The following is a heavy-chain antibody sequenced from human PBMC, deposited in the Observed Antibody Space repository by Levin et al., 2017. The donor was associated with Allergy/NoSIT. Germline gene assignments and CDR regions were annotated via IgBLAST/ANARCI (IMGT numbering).Heavy chain of an antibody. CDR2: IYSGGST. CDR3: ARYGVGTTVTQDWYFDL. CDR1: GFTVSSNY. J-gene: IGHJ2*01. Sequence: GESLKISCAASGFTVSSNYMSWVRQAPGKGLEWVSVIYSGGSTYYADSVKGRFTISRDNSKNTLYLQMNSLRAEDTAVYYCARYGVGTTVTQDWYFDLWGRGTLVTVSS. V-gene: IGHV3-53*01. D-gene: IGHD4-17*01.